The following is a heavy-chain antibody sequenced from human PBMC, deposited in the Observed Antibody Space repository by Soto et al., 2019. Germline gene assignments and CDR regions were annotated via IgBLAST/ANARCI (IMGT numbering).Heavy chain of an antibody. D-gene: IGHD7-27*01. CDR1: GDSITSGVHY. CDR3: AKTGDAGQFDY. J-gene: IGHJ4*02. V-gene: IGHV4-61*08. Sequence: SETLSLTCTVSGDSITSGVHYWSWIRQLPGKGLEWIGYVFYSGRTKYNPSLKSRVTISVDTSKNQFSLKLNSVTAADTAVYYCAKTGDAGQFDYWGQGTLVTVSS. CDR2: VFYSGRT.